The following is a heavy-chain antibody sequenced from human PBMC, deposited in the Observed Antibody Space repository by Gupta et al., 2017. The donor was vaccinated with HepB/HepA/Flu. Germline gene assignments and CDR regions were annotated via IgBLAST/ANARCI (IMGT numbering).Heavy chain of an antibody. CDR2: INDVGDT. V-gene: IGHV3-23*01. CDR3: AKDYIITMVRGVIPHFGY. D-gene: IGHD3-10*01. J-gene: IGHJ4*02. Sequence: EVQLLESGGGLVQPGGSLRLSCAASGLSFSNYALRGVRQAPGKGLEWVSGINDVGDTYYADSVKGRFTISRDISTNTLYLQMNSLRAEDTALYYCAKDYIITMVRGVIPHFGYWGQGTLVTVSS. CDR1: GLSFSNYA.